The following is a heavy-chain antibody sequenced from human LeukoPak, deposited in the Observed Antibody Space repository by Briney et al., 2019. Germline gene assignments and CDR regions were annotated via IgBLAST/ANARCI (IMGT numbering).Heavy chain of an antibody. CDR2: IIPIFGTA. CDR3: ARVHYDCSGGSCYSFPDLYYYYYMDV. D-gene: IGHD2-15*01. V-gene: IGHV1-69*13. J-gene: IGHJ6*03. CDR1: GGTFSSYA. Sequence: SVKVSCKASGGTFSSYAISWVRQAPGQGLEWMGGIIPIFGTANYAQRFQGRVTITADESTSTAYMELSSLRSEDTAVYYCARVHYDCSGGSCYSFPDLYYYYYMDVWGKGTTVTISS.